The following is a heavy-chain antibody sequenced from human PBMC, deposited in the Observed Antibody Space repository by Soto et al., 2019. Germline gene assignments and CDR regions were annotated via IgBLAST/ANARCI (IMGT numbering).Heavy chain of an antibody. V-gene: IGHV3-30*18. Sequence: VGSLRLSCAASGFTFSSYGMHWVRQAPGKGLEWVAVISYDGSNKYYADSVKGRFTISRDNSKNTLYLQMNSLRAEDTAVYYCAKDFLRYFDYWGQGTLVTVSS. CDR3: AKDFLRYFDY. CDR2: ISYDGSNK. J-gene: IGHJ4*02. CDR1: GFTFSSYG.